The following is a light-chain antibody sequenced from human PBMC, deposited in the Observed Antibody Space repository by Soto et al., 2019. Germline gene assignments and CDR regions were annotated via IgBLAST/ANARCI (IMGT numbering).Light chain of an antibody. CDR2: DVT. CDR1: SSDVGRYNY. CDR3: NSYTGTSARYA. V-gene: IGLV2-14*03. Sequence: QSVLTQPAAVSRSPGQSITISCTGTSSDVGRYNYVSWYQQYPGRAPKLIIFDVTNRPSGVSPRFSGSKSGNTASLTISGLQAVDEADYYCNSYTGTSARYAFGTGTKVTVL. J-gene: IGLJ1*01.